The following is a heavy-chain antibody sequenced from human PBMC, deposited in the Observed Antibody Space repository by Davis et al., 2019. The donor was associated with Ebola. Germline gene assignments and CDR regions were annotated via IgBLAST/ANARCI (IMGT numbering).Heavy chain of an antibody. V-gene: IGHV5-51*01. Sequence: GESLKISCKGSRYTFNSYWIAWMRQMPGKGLECMGLIYPPDSDTRYSPSFKGQVIISADTSINIAYLQWSSLEASDSAMYFCARLLASTFDYWGQGTLVTVSS. CDR2: IYPPDSDT. CDR1: RYTFNSYW. D-gene: IGHD2-21*01. CDR3: ARLLASTFDY. J-gene: IGHJ4*02.